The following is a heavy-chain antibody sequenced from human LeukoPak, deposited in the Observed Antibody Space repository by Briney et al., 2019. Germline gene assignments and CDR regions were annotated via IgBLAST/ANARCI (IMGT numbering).Heavy chain of an antibody. Sequence: SETLSLTCTVSGGSISSSSYLWGWIRQPPGKGLEWIGSIYYSGSTYYNPSLTSRVTISVDTSKNHFSLKLSSVTAADTAAYYCARGPGGYSYGYYFDYWGQGTLVTVSS. J-gene: IGHJ4*02. CDR2: IYYSGST. V-gene: IGHV4-39*02. D-gene: IGHD5-18*01. CDR3: ARGPGGYSYGYYFDY. CDR1: GGSISSSSYL.